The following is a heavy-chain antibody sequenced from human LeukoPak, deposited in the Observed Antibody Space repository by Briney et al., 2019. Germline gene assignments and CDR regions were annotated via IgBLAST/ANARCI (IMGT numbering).Heavy chain of an antibody. D-gene: IGHD4-17*01. J-gene: IGHJ4*02. CDR3: ARDKGEFTVTQFDY. CDR2: VSPYNGNT. Sequence: ASVTVSCKASGYTFTSYGISWVRQAPGQGLEWMGWVSPYNGNTNYAQKFQGRVSMTTDTSTSTAYMELRSLRSDDTAVYYCARDKGEFTVTQFDYWGQGTLVTVSS. V-gene: IGHV1-18*01. CDR1: GYTFTSYG.